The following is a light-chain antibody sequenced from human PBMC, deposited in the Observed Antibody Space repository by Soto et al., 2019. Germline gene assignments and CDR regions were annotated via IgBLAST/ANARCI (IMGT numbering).Light chain of an antibody. Sequence: IQLTQAPSSLSASVGDRGTITCRASQGISSFLDWYQQKPGKAPKRLIYGASTLQSGVPSRFSGSGSGTDFTLTIGSLQPEDFATYYCQQLNSFPIPFGPGTKVDIK. CDR2: GAS. J-gene: IGKJ3*01. CDR1: QGISSF. CDR3: QQLNSFPIP. V-gene: IGKV1-9*01.